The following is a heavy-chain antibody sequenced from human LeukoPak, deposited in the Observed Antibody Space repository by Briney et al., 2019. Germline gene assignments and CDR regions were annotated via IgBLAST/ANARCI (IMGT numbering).Heavy chain of an antibody. J-gene: IGHJ4*02. CDR3: ARVPRSNWNEY. CDR2: TSSSSSYI. D-gene: IGHD1-1*01. CDR1: GFTFSSYS. V-gene: IGHV3-21*01. Sequence: GGSLRLSCAASGFTFSSYSMNWVRQAPGKGLEWVSSTSSSSSYIYYADSVKGRFTISRDNAKNSLYLQMNSLRAEDTAVYYCARVPRSNWNEYWGQGTLVTVSS.